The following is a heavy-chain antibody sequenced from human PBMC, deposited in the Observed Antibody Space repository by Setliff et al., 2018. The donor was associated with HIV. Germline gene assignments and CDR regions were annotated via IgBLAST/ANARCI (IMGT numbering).Heavy chain of an antibody. D-gene: IGHD3-10*01. CDR3: ARRKAGWGELFGNWFDP. V-gene: IGHV4-34*01. Sequence: PSETLSLTCAVYGGSFSGHYWSWIRQPPGKGLEWIGETDHIGGKPNHNPSLKRRVTISGDSSKNQFSLKLTSVTAADTAVYYCARRKAGWGELFGNWFDPWGQRTLVTVSS. CDR1: GGSFSGHY. CDR2: TDHIGGKP. J-gene: IGHJ5*02.